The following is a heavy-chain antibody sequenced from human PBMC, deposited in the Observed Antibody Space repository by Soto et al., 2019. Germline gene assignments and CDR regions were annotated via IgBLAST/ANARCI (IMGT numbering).Heavy chain of an antibody. D-gene: IGHD5-12*01. CDR3: TRDKGGRRGYSGFDAFDY. V-gene: IGHV1-69*01. CDR2: IIPIAART. Sequence: QVQLVQSGAEVKKPGSSVKVSCKASGGPISNFAINWVRQAPGQGLEWMGGIIPIAARTNYAERFQGRVTMTADESTNTSYMELSSLGYDDTAVFYCTRDKGGRRGYSGFDAFDYWGQGTLVTVSS. CDR1: GGPISNFA. J-gene: IGHJ4*02.